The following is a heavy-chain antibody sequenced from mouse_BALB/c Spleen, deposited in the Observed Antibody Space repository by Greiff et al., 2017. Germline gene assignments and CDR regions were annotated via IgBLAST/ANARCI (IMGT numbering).Heavy chain of an antibody. CDR2: INPYNDGT. Sequence: EVQLQQSGPELVKPGASVKMSCKASGYTFTSYVMHWVKQKPGQGLEWIGYINPYNDGTKYNEKFKGKATLTSDKSSSTAYMELSSLTSEDSAVYYCARYGGNYLLYFDVWGAGTTVTVSS. J-gene: IGHJ1*01. D-gene: IGHD1-1*02. CDR1: GYTFTSYV. CDR3: ARYGGNYLLYFDV. V-gene: IGHV1-14*01.